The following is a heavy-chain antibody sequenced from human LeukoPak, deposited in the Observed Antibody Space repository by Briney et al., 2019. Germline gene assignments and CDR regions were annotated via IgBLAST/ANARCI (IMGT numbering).Heavy chain of an antibody. CDR2: INPNSGGT. Sequence: ASVKVSCKASGYTFTGYYMHWVRQAPGQGLEWMGWINPNSGGTNYAQKFQGRVTMTRDTSISTAYMELSRLRSDDTAVYYCARTYGDYTDGFDYWGQGTLVTVSS. J-gene: IGHJ4*02. CDR3: ARTYGDYTDGFDY. CDR1: GYTFTGYY. D-gene: IGHD4-17*01. V-gene: IGHV1-2*02.